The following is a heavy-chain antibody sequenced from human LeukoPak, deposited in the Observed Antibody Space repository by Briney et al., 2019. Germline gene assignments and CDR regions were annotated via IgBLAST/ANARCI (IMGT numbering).Heavy chain of an antibody. V-gene: IGHV3-74*01. D-gene: IGHD2-21*01. CDR1: GFASGGDV. CDR3: ARDGFTGPVIAYLDY. Sequence: GSPLTLCCVPCGFASGGDVVRWGSHAKGEGLGWVSRVEYGGSGPSYADCVKGRFTISRDSAKNTLYLQMSSLRVEDTAVYYCARDGFTGPVIAYLDYWGQGTPVTVSS. J-gene: IGHJ4*02. CDR2: VEYGGSGP.